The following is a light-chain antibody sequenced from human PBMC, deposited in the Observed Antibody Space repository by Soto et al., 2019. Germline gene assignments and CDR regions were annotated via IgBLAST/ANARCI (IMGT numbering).Light chain of an antibody. CDR2: AAS. V-gene: IGKV1-9*01. J-gene: IGKJ5*01. Sequence: DIQMTQSPSSLSASVGDRVTITCRASQSVSIYLNWYQQKPGKAPKLLIYAASTLQSGVPSRFSGSGSGTDFTLTISSLQPEDFATYYCQQLNSYLAITFGQGTRLEIK. CDR1: QSVSIY. CDR3: QQLNSYLAIT.